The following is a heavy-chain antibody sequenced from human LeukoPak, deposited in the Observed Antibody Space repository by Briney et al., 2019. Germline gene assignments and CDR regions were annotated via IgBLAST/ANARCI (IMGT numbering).Heavy chain of an antibody. D-gene: IGHD6-19*01. CDR1: GFTFDDYA. V-gene: IGHV3-9*01. CDR2: ISWNSGSI. J-gene: IGHJ4*02. CDR3: AKDMGIAVAGTIDY. Sequence: GGSLRLSCAASGFTFDDYAMHWVRHAPGKGLEWLSGISWNSGSIGYADSVKGRFTISRDNAKNSLYLQMNSLRAEDTALYYCAKDMGIAVAGTIDYWGQGTLVTVSS.